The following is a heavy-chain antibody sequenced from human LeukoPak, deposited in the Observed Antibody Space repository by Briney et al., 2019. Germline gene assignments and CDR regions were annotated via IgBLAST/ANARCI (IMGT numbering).Heavy chain of an antibody. D-gene: IGHD6-6*01. V-gene: IGHV1-18*01. J-gene: IGHJ4*02. CDR2: ISAYNDNT. CDR3: ARDLRYSSSPRIHYFDY. Sequence: GASVKVSCKASGYTFSNYGISWVRQAPGQGLEWMGWISAYNDNTNYAQKLQGRVTMTTDTSTSTAYMELRSLRSDDTAVYYCARDLRYSSSPRIHYFDYWGQGTLVTVSS. CDR1: GYTFSNYG.